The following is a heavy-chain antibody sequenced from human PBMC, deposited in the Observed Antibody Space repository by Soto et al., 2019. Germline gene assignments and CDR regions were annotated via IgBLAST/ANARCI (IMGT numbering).Heavy chain of an antibody. D-gene: IGHD3-16*01. CDR1: GGSITSNAYF. CDR2: IYFRGST. CDR3: ARHLRLGENGRDYFAY. V-gene: IGHV4-39*01. Sequence: QLQLQESGPGLVKPSETLSLTCSVSGGSITSNAYFWGWIRQPPGKGLEWIGSIYFRGSTYYNPSLRRRLTIPVDTSSSQFSLQLSSVTAADTAIYYCARHLRLGENGRDYFAYWGQGALVTISS. J-gene: IGHJ4*02.